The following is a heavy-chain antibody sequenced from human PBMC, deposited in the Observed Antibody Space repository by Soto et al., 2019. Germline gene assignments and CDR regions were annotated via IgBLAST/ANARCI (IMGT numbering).Heavy chain of an antibody. CDR3: ARDFAYFDS. CDR1: GGSFKSGSYS. CDR2: VYHTGRT. Sequence: PSETLSLTCTVSGGSFKSGSYSWSWIRQPQGKGLEWIGYVYHTGRTSYNPSLKSRVSISMDTSKNQFSLNLDSVTAADTAVYFCARDFAYFDSWGKGTLGTVSS. J-gene: IGHJ4*02. D-gene: IGHD3-3*01. V-gene: IGHV4-61*01.